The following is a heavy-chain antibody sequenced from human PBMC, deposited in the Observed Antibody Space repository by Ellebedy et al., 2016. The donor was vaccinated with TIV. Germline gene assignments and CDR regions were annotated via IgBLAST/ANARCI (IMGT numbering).Heavy chain of an antibody. Sequence: MPSETLSPTCAISGDSVSSNRAAWNWIRQSPSRGLECLGRTYYRPNLHKEYAVSLQSRITINPDTSKNQFSLQLNSVTPEDTAVYYCARGAPDYYGMDVWGQGTTVTVSS. CDR3: ARGAPDYYGMDV. CDR2: TYYRPNLHK. V-gene: IGHV6-1*01. J-gene: IGHJ6*02. CDR1: GDSVSSNRAA.